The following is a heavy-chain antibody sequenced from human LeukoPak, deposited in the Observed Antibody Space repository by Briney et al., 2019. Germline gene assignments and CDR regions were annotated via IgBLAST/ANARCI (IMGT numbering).Heavy chain of an antibody. Sequence: GGSLRLSCAASGFTVSSNYMSWVRQAPGKGLEWVAVIYSGGSTYYADSVKGRFTISRDNSKNTLYLQMGSLRAEDMAVYYCARDRDSSGYYYVGPDYWGQGTLVTVSS. CDR1: GFTVSSNY. CDR2: IYSGGST. J-gene: IGHJ4*02. CDR3: ARDRDSSGYYYVGPDY. D-gene: IGHD3-22*01. V-gene: IGHV3-53*05.